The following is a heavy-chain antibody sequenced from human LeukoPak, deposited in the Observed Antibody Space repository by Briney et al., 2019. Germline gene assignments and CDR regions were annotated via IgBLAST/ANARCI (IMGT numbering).Heavy chain of an antibody. CDR3: ARDPYSGSHDYRGTYAFDI. CDR1: GYTFTSYG. J-gene: IGHJ3*02. Sequence: ASVKVSCKVSGYTFTSYGISWVRQAPGQGLEWMGWISAYNGNTNYAQKLQGRVTMTTDTSTSTAYMELRSLRSDDTAVYYCARDPYSGSHDYRGTYAFDIWGQGTMVTVSS. D-gene: IGHD1-26*01. V-gene: IGHV1-18*01. CDR2: ISAYNGNT.